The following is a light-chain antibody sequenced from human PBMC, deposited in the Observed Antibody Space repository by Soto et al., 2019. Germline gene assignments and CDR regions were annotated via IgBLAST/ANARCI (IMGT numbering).Light chain of an antibody. CDR2: DAS. Sequence: EIVLTQSPATLSLSPGERATLSCRASQSVISSLAWYQQKPGQAPRLLIYDASNRATGIPARFSGSGSGTDFTLTISSLEPEDFAVYYCQQRSNWLLTFGGGTKVEIK. CDR3: QQRSNWLLT. J-gene: IGKJ4*01. V-gene: IGKV3-11*01. CDR1: QSVISS.